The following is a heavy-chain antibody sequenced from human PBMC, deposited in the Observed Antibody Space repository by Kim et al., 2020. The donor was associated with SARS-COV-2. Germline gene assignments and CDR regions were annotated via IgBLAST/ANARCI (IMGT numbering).Heavy chain of an antibody. D-gene: IGHD2-15*01. CDR3: GRAAGGRGIGMDV. V-gene: IGHV6-1*01. J-gene: IGHJ6*02. Sequence: YAVSVKSRMTINPDTSKNQFSLQLNSVTPEDTAVYYCGRAAGGRGIGMDVWGQGTTVTVSS.